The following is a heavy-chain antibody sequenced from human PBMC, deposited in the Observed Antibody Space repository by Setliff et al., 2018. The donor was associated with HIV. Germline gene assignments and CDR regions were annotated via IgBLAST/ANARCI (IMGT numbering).Heavy chain of an antibody. J-gene: IGHJ4*02. Sequence: PSETLSLTCAVSGGSISSRNWWSWVRQSPGKGLEWIGEIYHSGSTHYNPSLQSRVTISVDKSKSQFSLKLNSVTAADTAVYYCGGNGYYSIDYWGQGTLVTVSS. CDR2: IYHSGST. D-gene: IGHD3-22*01. CDR3: GGNGYYSIDY. CDR1: GGSISSRNW. V-gene: IGHV4-4*02.